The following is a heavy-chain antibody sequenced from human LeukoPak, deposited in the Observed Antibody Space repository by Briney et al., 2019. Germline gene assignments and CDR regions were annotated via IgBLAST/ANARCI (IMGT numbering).Heavy chain of an antibody. CDR1: GFTFRNYW. J-gene: IGHJ3*02. Sequence: PGGSLRLSCAASGFTFRNYWMSWIRQAPGKGLEWVANIKEDGSEQYNVDSVKGRFTISRDNAKNSLYLHMNSLRAEDTAIYYCTVIAAIRADAFDIWGQGTMVTVSS. CDR2: IKEDGSEQ. CDR3: TVIAAIRADAFDI. D-gene: IGHD2-15*01. V-gene: IGHV3-7*01.